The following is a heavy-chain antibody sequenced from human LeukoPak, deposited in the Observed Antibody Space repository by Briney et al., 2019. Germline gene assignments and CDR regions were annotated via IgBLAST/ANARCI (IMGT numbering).Heavy chain of an antibody. D-gene: IGHD1-26*01. CDR1: GGTFSSYA. Sequence: SVKVSCKASGGTFSSYAISWVRQAPGQGLEWMGGIIPIFGTANYAQKFQGRVTITADESTSTAYMELSSLRSEDTAVYYCASRIVGATPAFDIWGQGTMVTVPS. CDR2: IIPIFGTA. CDR3: ASRIVGATPAFDI. J-gene: IGHJ3*02. V-gene: IGHV1-69*01.